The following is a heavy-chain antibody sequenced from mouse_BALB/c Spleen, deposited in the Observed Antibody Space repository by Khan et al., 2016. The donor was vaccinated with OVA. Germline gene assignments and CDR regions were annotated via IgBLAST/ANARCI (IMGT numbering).Heavy chain of an antibody. CDR3: ARKNYYGYAVDY. D-gene: IGHD1-1*01. CDR2: ISYSGSP. CDR1: GYSITTNYA. V-gene: IGHV3-2*02. Sequence: EVQLQESGPGLVKPSQSLSLTCTVTGYSITTNYAWDWIRQFPGNKLEWMGYISYSGSPSYNPSLQSRISITRDTSTNQFFLQLNSVTTDDTATYYCARKNYYGYAVDYWGQGTSVTVSS. J-gene: IGHJ4*01.